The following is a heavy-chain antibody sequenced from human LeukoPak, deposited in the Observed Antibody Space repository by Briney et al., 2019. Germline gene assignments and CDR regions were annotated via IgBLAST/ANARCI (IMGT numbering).Heavy chain of an antibody. CDR2: IIPIFGIA. D-gene: IGHD4-17*01. V-gene: IGHV1-69*04. J-gene: IGHJ5*02. CDR1: GGTFSSYA. Sequence: PGSSVKVSCKASGGTFSSYAISWVRQAPGQGLEWMGRIIPIFGIANYAQKFQGRVTITADKSTSTAYMELSSLRSEDTAVYYCARGDYGDYRPQTGPWGQGTLVTVSS. CDR3: ARGDYGDYRPQTGP.